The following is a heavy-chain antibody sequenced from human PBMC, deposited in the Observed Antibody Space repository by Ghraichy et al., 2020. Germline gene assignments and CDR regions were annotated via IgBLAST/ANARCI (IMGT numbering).Heavy chain of an antibody. V-gene: IGHV4-30-2*01. CDR1: GGSISSGDYS. D-gene: IGHD6-13*01. CDR3: ARVADGDAFDI. CDR2: IYHSGST. J-gene: IGHJ3*02. Sequence: SETLSLTCAVSGGSISSGDYSWSWIRQPPGKGLEWIGYIYHSGSTYYNPSLKSRVTISVDRSKNHFSLKLSSVTAADTAVYYCARVADGDAFDIWGQGTMVTVSS.